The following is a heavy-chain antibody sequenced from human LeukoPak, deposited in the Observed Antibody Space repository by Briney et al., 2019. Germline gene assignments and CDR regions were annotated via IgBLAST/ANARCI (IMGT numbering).Heavy chain of an antibody. CDR1: GPTINSGNYY. D-gene: IGHD2-8*01. V-gene: IGHV4-61*02. J-gene: IGHJ4*02. CDR3: ARHGLSSDY. Sequence: SESLSLTCTVSGPTINSGNYYWDWIRQPAGRGLEWIGRIHIIGNTSYNPSLKCRITISLDTSKNRVSLNLTSVTAADTAVYYCARHGLSSDYWGQGTLVTVSS. CDR2: IHIIGNT.